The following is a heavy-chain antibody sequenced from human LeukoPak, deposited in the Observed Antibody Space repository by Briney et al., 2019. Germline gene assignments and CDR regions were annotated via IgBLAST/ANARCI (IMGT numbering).Heavy chain of an antibody. V-gene: IGHV3-48*04. Sequence: GGSLRLSCAASGFTFSSYSMNWVRQAPEKGLEWVSYISSSRSTIYYADSVKGRFTISRDNAKNSLYLQMNSLRAEDTAVYYCARRAGAYSHPYDYWGQGTLVTVSS. D-gene: IGHD4/OR15-4a*01. J-gene: IGHJ4*02. CDR1: GFTFSSYS. CDR2: ISSSRSTI. CDR3: ARRAGAYSHPYDY.